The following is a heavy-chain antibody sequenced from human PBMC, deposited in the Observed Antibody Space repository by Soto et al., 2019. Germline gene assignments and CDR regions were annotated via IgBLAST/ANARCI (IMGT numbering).Heavy chain of an antibody. Sequence: GASGKVSCKASGYTFTSYGISWVRQAPGQGLEWMGWISAYNGNTNYAQKLQGRVTMTTDTSTSTAYMELRSLRSDDTAVYYCARVTVTMVRGVSPRFDPWGQGTLVTVSS. V-gene: IGHV1-18*01. J-gene: IGHJ5*02. CDR2: ISAYNGNT. D-gene: IGHD3-10*01. CDR1: GYTFTSYG. CDR3: ARVTVTMVRGVSPRFDP.